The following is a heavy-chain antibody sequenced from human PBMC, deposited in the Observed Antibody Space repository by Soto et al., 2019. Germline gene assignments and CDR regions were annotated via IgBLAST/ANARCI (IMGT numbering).Heavy chain of an antibody. CDR2: ISGSGGST. CDR1: GFTFSSYA. V-gene: IGHV3-23*01. D-gene: IGHD2-2*02. Sequence: EVQLLESGGGLVQPGGSLRLSCAASGFTFSSYAMSWVRQAPGKVLEWVSAISGSGGSTYYADSVKGRFTISRDNSKNTLYLQMNGLRAEDTAVYYCAKGEGPRGYCSSTSCYKNGMDVWGQGTTVTVSS. J-gene: IGHJ6*02. CDR3: AKGEGPRGYCSSTSCYKNGMDV.